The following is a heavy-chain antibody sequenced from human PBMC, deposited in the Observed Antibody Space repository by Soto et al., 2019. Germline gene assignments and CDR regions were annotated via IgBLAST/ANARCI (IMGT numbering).Heavy chain of an antibody. CDR1: GFTFSSYA. CDR2: ISGSGGST. Sequence: GGSLRLSCAASGFTFSSYAMSWVRQAPGKGLEWVSAISGSGGSTYYADSVKGRFTISRDNSKNTLYLQMNSLRAEDTAVYYWAKPPTAGTDFDYWGQGTLVTVSS. CDR3: AKPPTAGTDFDY. V-gene: IGHV3-23*01. J-gene: IGHJ4*02. D-gene: IGHD6-13*01.